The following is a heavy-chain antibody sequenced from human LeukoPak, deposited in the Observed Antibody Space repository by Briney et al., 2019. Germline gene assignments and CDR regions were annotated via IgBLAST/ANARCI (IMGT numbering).Heavy chain of an antibody. CDR3: AKVLAKYSSGWPTDY. V-gene: IGHV3-23*01. Sequence: GGSLRLSCAASGFTFSRYAMSWVRQAPGKGLEWVSAISGSGGSTYYADSVKGRFTISRDNSKNTLYLQMNSLRAEDTAVYYCAKVLAKYSSGWPTDYWGQGTLVTVSS. CDR1: GFTFSRYA. J-gene: IGHJ4*02. CDR2: ISGSGGST. D-gene: IGHD6-19*01.